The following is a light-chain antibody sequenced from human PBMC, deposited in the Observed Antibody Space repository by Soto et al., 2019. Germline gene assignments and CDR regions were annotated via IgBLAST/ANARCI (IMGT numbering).Light chain of an antibody. CDR2: STS. Sequence: DIQRTQAPSSLSAPVGDRITITCRADQGIDNYLALYQQKPGKVPKLLIYSTSTLQSGVPSRFSGSRSGTDYTLAVNSRQPEDVATYYCQKYDSAPLTFEPGNKVDIK. CDR3: QKYDSAPLT. CDR1: QGIDNY. J-gene: IGKJ3*01. V-gene: IGKV1-27*01.